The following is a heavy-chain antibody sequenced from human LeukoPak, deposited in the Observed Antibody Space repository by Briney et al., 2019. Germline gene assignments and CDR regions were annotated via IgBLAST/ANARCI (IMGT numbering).Heavy chain of an antibody. Sequence: SETLSLTCTVSGGSISSYYWSWIRQPPGKGLEWIGYIYYSGSTNYNPSLKSRVTISVDTSKNQFSLKLSSVTAADTAVYYCARGSSGYYSTDYWGQGTLVTVSS. CDR2: IYYSGST. D-gene: IGHD3-22*01. CDR3: ARGSSGYYSTDY. V-gene: IGHV4-59*01. CDR1: GGSISSYY. J-gene: IGHJ4*02.